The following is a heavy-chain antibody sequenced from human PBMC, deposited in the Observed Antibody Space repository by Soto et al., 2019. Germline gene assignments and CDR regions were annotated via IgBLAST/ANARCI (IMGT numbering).Heavy chain of an antibody. CDR1: GASVSTGVYY. J-gene: IGHJ4*02. CDR3: AGAVSDFDVRRYRTSYFDQ. CDR2: IDNTGSA. Sequence: SETLSLTCTVSGASVSTGVYYWTWIRQHPGKGLEWIGYIDNTGSAYYNPSLTGRVDISVDTSKNQFSLNLQSLTAADTAFYYCAGAVSDFDVRRYRTSYFDQWGQGTLVTVSS. V-gene: IGHV4-31*03. D-gene: IGHD3-10*02.